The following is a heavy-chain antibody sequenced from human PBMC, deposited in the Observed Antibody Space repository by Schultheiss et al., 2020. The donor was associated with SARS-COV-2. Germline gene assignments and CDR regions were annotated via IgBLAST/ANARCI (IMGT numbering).Heavy chain of an antibody. J-gene: IGHJ4*02. CDR1: GFTFSSYA. V-gene: IGHV3-23*01. D-gene: IGHD2-15*01. CDR2: ISGSGGST. CDR3: ARDKERYCSGGSCYPNDFDY. Sequence: GESLKISCTASGFTFSSYAMSWVRQAPGKGLEWVSAISGSGGSTYYADSVKGRFTISRDNSKNTLYLQMNSLRAEDTAVYYCARDKERYCSGGSCYPNDFDYWGQGTLVTVSS.